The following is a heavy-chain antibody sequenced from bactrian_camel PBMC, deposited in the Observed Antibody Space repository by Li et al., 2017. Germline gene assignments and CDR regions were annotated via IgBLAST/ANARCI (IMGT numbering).Heavy chain of an antibody. CDR1: GYTTAIKSRY. J-gene: IGHJ4*01. V-gene: IGHV3S6*01. D-gene: IGHD4*01. Sequence: HVQLVESGGGSVQAGGSLRLSCLLAGYTTAIKSRYIAWFRQVPGNEREVVAGIWLDGGYTEYADSVKGRFGISRDNAKNALYLQMNSLKPVDTAVYYCAAASPWCVVTMVEYEYTDWGQGTQVTVS. CDR3: AAASPWCVVTMVEYEYTD. CDR2: IWLDGGYT.